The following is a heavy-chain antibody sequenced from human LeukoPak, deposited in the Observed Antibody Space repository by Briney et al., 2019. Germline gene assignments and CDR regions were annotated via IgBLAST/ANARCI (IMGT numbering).Heavy chain of an antibody. CDR3: ARVSGCSGGSCYSPSYHYYYMDV. CDR2: IYYSGST. D-gene: IGHD2-15*01. CDR1: GGSISSYY. V-gene: IGHV4-59*01. J-gene: IGHJ6*03. Sequence: SETLSLTCTVSGGSISSYYWSWIRQPPGKGLEWIGYIYYSGSTNYNPSLKSRVTIPVDTSKKQFSLKLSSVTAADTAVYYCARVSGCSGGSCYSPSYHYYYMDVWGKGTTVTVSS.